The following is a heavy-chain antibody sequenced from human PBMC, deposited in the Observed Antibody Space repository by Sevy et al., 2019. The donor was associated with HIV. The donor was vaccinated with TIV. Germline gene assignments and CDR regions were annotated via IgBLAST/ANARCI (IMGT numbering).Heavy chain of an antibody. V-gene: IGHV3-13*01. CDR3: TKAQLSGGVRGHRYGMDV. CDR2: IGIAGDS. Sequence: GGSLRLSCAASGFTFSSYDMYWVRQVTGKGLEWVSAIGIAGDSYYPDSLRGRFTISRDNANNSLFFQMNSLRAGDTAIYYCTKAQLSGGVRGHRYGMDVWGQGTTVTVSS. J-gene: IGHJ6*02. D-gene: IGHD1-1*01. CDR1: GFTFSSYD.